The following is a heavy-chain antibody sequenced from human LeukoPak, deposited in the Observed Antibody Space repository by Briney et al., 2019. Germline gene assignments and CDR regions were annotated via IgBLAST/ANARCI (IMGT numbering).Heavy chain of an antibody. CDR2: ISGSGGST. V-gene: IGHV3-23*01. D-gene: IGHD3-16*02. J-gene: IGHJ4*02. CDR1: GFTFSSYA. CDR3: AKDALRLGELSLIDY. Sequence: PGGSLRLSCAASGFTFSSYAMSWVRQAPGKGLEWVSAISGSGGSTYYADSVKGRFTISRDNSKNTLYLQMSGLRAEDTAVYYCAKDALRLGELSLIDYWGQGTLVTVSS.